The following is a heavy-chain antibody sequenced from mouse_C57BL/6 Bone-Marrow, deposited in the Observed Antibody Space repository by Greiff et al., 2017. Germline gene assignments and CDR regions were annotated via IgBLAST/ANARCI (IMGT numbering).Heavy chain of an antibody. D-gene: IGHD2-5*01. CDR3: ARIITTAYFDQ. J-gene: IGHJ2*01. CDR2: ISSGGSYT. Sequence: EVKLVESGGDLVKPGGSLKLSCAASGFPFSSYGMSWVRQTPDKRLEWVATISSGGSYTYYPDSVKGRFTICRDNAKNTLYLQMSSLKSEDTAMYYYARIITTAYFDQWGPGTTLTVSS. CDR1: GFPFSSYG. V-gene: IGHV5-6*02.